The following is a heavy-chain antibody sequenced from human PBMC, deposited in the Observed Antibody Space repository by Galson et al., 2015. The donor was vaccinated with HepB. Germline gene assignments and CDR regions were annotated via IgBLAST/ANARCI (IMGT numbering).Heavy chain of an antibody. CDR2: ISAYNGNT. D-gene: IGHD2-2*02. V-gene: IGHV1-18*04. J-gene: IGHJ4*02. Sequence: SVKVSCKASGFTFTSYAITWVRQAPGQGLEWVGWISAYNGNTNYAQKLQGRVTMTTDTSTSTAYMELRSLRSDDTAVYYCASTRYRLASGKANDYDFWGRGTLVTVSS. CDR1: GFTFTSYA. CDR3: ASTRYRLASGKANDYDF.